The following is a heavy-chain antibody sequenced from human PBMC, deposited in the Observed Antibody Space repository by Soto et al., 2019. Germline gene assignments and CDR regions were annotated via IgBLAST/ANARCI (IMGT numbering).Heavy chain of an antibody. V-gene: IGHV3-11*05. CDR2: ITSSSSYI. J-gene: IGHJ4*02. CDR3: VRARLRGPLDF. D-gene: IGHD4-17*01. Sequence: GGSLRLSCAASGFIFSDSYTTWIRQAPGKGLERVSYITSSSSYINYADSVKGRFTISRDNAKNSLYLQMNNLRADDTAVYYCVRARLRGPLDFWGQGTLVTVSS. CDR1: GFIFSDSY.